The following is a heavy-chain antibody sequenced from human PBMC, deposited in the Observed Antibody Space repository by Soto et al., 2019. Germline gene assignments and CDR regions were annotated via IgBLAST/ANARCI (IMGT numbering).Heavy chain of an antibody. CDR3: AKSPPDCTGGRCYSFNY. D-gene: IGHD2-15*01. V-gene: IGHV6-1*01. Sequence: PSQTLSLTCAISWDSVSSQSAVWNWIRQSPSRGLEWLGRTYYRSKWGNDYALSVKGRITISPDTSKNQFYLQLDSVTPEDTAVYYCAKSPPDCTGGRCYSFNYWGQGTRVTVS. CDR1: WDSVSSQSAV. CDR2: TYYRSKWGN. J-gene: IGHJ4*02.